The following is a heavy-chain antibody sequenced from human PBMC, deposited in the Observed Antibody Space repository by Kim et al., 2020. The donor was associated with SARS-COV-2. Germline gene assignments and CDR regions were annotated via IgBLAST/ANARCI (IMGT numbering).Heavy chain of an antibody. CDR2: IYYSGST. CDR3: ARVGPVVVNYYYYGMDV. D-gene: IGHD3-22*01. Sequence: SETLSLTCTVSGGSISSYYWSWIRQPPGKGLEWIGYIYYSGSTNYNPSLKSRVTISVDTSKNQFSLKLSSVTAADTAVYYCARVGPVVVNYYYYGMDVWGQGTTVTVSS. J-gene: IGHJ6*02. CDR1: GGSISSYY. V-gene: IGHV4-59*01.